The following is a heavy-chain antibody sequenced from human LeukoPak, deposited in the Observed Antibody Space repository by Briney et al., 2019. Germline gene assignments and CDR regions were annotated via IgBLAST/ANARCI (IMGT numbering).Heavy chain of an antibody. Sequence: ASVKVSCKASGYTFTSYGISWVRQATGQGLEWMGWLNPNSGHTGSAQKFQDRVTITRDTSISTVYMELSSLRSEDTAVYYCARNVAGTGDFDYWGQGTLVTVSS. CDR1: GYTFTSYG. CDR2: LNPNSGHT. CDR3: ARNVAGTGDFDY. J-gene: IGHJ4*02. V-gene: IGHV1-8*03. D-gene: IGHD6-19*01.